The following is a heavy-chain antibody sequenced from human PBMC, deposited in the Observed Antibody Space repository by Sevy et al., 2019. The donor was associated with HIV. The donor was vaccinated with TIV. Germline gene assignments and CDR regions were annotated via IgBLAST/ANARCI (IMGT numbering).Heavy chain of an antibody. CDR1: RFTFSSYA. CDR3: AKSLPNSITWYRSNSFDS. Sequence: GGSLRLSCAASRFTFSSYAMTWVRQAPGKGLEWVSAISTGGGSTFYADSVRGRFTVSRDNSKNTLYLQMNSLRAEDTTMYYGAKSLPNSITWYRSNSFDSWGQGTLVTVSS. CDR2: ISTGGGST. D-gene: IGHD6-13*01. V-gene: IGHV3-23*01. J-gene: IGHJ4*02.